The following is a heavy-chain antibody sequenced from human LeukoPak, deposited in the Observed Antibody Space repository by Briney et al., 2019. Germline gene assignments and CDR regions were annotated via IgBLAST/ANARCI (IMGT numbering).Heavy chain of an antibody. Sequence: SETLSLTCTVSGGSISSSSYYWGWIRQPPGKGLEWIGSIYYSGSTYYNPSLKSRVTISVDTSKNQFSLKLSSVTAADTAVYYCARDGGVGAIGYFDYWGQGTLVTVSS. J-gene: IGHJ4*02. D-gene: IGHD1-26*01. CDR3: ARDGGVGAIGYFDY. CDR1: GGSISSSSYY. CDR2: IYYSGST. V-gene: IGHV4-39*07.